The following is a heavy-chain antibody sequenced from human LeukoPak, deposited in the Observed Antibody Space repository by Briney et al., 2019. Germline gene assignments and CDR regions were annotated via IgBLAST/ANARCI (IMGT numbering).Heavy chain of an antibody. Sequence: SETLSLTCTVSGGSISSSSYYWGWIRQPPGKGLEWIGSIYYSGSTNYNPSLKSRVTISVDTSKNQFSLKLSSVTAADTDVYYCARRRAVAGFGNWFDPWGQGTLVTVSS. V-gene: IGHV4-39*07. CDR2: IYYSGST. D-gene: IGHD6-19*01. CDR3: ARRRAVAGFGNWFDP. J-gene: IGHJ5*02. CDR1: GGSISSSSYY.